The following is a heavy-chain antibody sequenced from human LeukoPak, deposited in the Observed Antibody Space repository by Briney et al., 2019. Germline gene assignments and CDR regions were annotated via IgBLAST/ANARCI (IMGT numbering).Heavy chain of an antibody. CDR3: ARGSENIVVVPAAIKNYMDV. CDR2: IIPIFGTA. Sequence: WASVKVSCMASGGTFSSYAISWVRQAPGQGLEWMGGIIPIFGTANYAQKFQGRVTITADESTSTAYMELSSLRSEDTAVYYCARGSENIVVVPAAIKNYMDVWGKGTTVTVSS. J-gene: IGHJ6*03. D-gene: IGHD2-2*02. V-gene: IGHV1-69*13. CDR1: GGTFSSYA.